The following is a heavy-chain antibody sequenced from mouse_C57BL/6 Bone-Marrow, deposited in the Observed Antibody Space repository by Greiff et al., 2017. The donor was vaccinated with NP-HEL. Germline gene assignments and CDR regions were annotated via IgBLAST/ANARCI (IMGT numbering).Heavy chain of an antibody. CDR1: GFSLTSYG. Sequence: VKVEESGPGLVAPSQSLSITCTVSGFSLTSYGVDWVRQPPGKGLEWLGVIWGGGSTNYNSAPMSRLSISKDNSKSQVFIKMNSLQTDDTAMYYCAKHGRIYYGKEAYAMDYWGQGTSVTVSS. D-gene: IGHD2-1*01. CDR3: AKHGRIYYGKEAYAMDY. V-gene: IGHV2-9*01. J-gene: IGHJ4*01. CDR2: IWGGGST.